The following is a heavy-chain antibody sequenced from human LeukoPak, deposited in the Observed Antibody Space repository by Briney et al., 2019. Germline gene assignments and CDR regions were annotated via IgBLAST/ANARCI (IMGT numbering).Heavy chain of an antibody. J-gene: IGHJ2*01. CDR3: AKASSHWYFDL. Sequence: GGSLRLSCATSGITFDDYAMHWVRQAPGKGLEWVSGISWNSGSIGYADSVKGRFTISRDNAEKSLFLQMNTLRPEDTAFYYCAKASSHWYFDLWGRGTLVTVSS. CDR1: GITFDDYA. V-gene: IGHV3-9*01. CDR2: ISWNSGSI.